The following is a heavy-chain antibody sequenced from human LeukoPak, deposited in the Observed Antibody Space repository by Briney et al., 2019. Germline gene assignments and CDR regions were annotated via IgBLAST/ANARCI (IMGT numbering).Heavy chain of an antibody. Sequence: SGPPLLHPNRPLTLTYNFSRVSLRTSGMCVNWIRQPPVKALEWLAHIDWDDDKYYITSLKTRLTISKDTSNNQVVLTMTNMDPVDTATYYCARTALLTGTDAFDIWGQGTMVTVSS. CDR3: ARTALLTGTDAFDI. J-gene: IGHJ3*02. D-gene: IGHD1-20*01. CDR1: RVSLRTSGMC. CDR2: IDWDDDK. V-gene: IGHV2-70*01.